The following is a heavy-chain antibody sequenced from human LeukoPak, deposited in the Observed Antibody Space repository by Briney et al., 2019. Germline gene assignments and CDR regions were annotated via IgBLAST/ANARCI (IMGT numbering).Heavy chain of an antibody. CDR3: AADSTPMVRGFLIAFAY. CDR2: IIVDSGKT. CDR1: GGTFSSYA. J-gene: IGHJ4*02. Sequence: ASVKVSCKASGGTFSSYAISWVRQAPGQGLEWMGGIIVDSGKTQYQQRLQQRVTITRDMSTNTAYMELSSLTPEDTAVYYCAADSTPMVRGFLIAFAYWGQGAQVTVSS. V-gene: IGHV1-58*02. D-gene: IGHD3-10*01.